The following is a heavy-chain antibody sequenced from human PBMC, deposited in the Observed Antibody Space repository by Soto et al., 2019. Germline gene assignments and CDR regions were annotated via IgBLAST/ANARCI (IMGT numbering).Heavy chain of an antibody. CDR1: GNTFPGYF. J-gene: IGHJ4*02. V-gene: IGHV1-2*02. CDR2: IHPNTGAT. CDR3: AGCSGVDSNCHFAY. Sequence: QVQLVQAGAEVMKPGASVRLSCKASGNTFPGYFIHWVRQAPGQGLEWMGWIHPNTGATSYAQKFQARVTLTSDTSIRVAYMELSSLRSDDAAVYYCAGCSGVDSNCHFAYWGQGTLVIVSS. D-gene: IGHD6-13*01.